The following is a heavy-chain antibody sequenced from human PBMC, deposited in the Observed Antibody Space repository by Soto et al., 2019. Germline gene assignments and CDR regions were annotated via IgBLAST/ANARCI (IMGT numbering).Heavy chain of an antibody. J-gene: IGHJ3*02. CDR1: GFTFSSYS. Sequence: EVQLVESGGGLVQPGGSLRLSCAASGFTFSSYSMNWVRQAPGKGLEWVSYISSSSSTIYYADSVKGRFTISRDNAKNSLYLQVKSFRSEDSAVYYCAMARLRSSWYFDSFGIFCHGTLGTFSS. CDR3: AMARLRSSWYFDSFGI. V-gene: IGHV3-48*01. D-gene: IGHD6-13*01. CDR2: ISSSSSTI.